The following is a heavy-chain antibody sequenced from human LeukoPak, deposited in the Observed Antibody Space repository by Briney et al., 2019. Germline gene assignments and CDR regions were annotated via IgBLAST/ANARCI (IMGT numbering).Heavy chain of an antibody. J-gene: IGHJ4*02. CDR3: ASGGRVDY. V-gene: IGHV4-59*08. Sequence: SETLSLTCTVSGGSINSYYWRWIRQPPGKGLEWIGYIYYSGSTNYNPSLKSRVTISVDTSKNQFSLKLGSVTAADTAVYYCASGGRVDYWGQGTLVTVSS. CDR2: IYYSGST. CDR1: GGSINSYY.